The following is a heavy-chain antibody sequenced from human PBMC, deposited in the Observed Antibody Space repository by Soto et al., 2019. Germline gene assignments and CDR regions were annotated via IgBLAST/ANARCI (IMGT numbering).Heavy chain of an antibody. CDR1: GFTVSSSY. V-gene: IGHV3-66*01. D-gene: IGHD1-26*01. CDR3: ARGTVGTNPNWLGP. CDR2: IYKSGDT. Sequence: EVQLVESGGGLVQPGGSLRLSCAASGFTVSSSYLYWVRQAPGKGLEWVSSIYKSGDTYYAASVKGRFTISRDNYKSTLFLQMNNLRAEDTAVYYCARGTVGTNPNWLGPWGQGTLVTVSS. J-gene: IGHJ5*02.